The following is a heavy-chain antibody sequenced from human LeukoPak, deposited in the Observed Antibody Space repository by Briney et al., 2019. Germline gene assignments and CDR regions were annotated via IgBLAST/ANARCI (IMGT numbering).Heavy chain of an antibody. J-gene: IGHJ4*02. Sequence: GGSLRLSCAASGFTFSSYSMNWVRQAPGKGLEWVSYISSSSTSIYYADSVKGRFTISRDNAKNSLFLQMNSLRAEDTAVYYCARDFGYYAGDYWGQGTLVTVSS. CDR1: GFTFSSYS. V-gene: IGHV3-48*04. CDR3: ARDFGYYAGDY. CDR2: ISSSSTSI. D-gene: IGHD3-10*01.